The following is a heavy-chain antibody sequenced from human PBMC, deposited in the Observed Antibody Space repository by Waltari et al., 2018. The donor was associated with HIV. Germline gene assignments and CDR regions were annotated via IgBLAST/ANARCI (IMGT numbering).Heavy chain of an antibody. CDR3: ARGGDIVVVVAARFDP. J-gene: IGHJ5*02. CDR2: INHSGST. V-gene: IGHV4-34*01. D-gene: IGHD2-15*01. Sequence: QVQLQQWGAGLLKPSETLSLTCAVYGGSFSGYYWRWIRQPPGKGLEWIGEINHSGSTNYNPSLKSRVTISVDTSKNQFSLKLSSVTAADTAVYYCARGGDIVVVVAARFDPWGQGTLVTVSS. CDR1: GGSFSGYY.